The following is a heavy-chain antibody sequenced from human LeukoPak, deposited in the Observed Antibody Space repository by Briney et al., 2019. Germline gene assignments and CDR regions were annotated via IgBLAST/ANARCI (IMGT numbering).Heavy chain of an antibody. CDR1: GFTFSSHA. Sequence: GGSLRLSCAASGFTFSSHAMSWVRQAPGKGLEWVSSLSGSGGSTYHADSVKGRFSISRDNSKNTLYLQLNSPRAEDTAVYYCAEGGSTSRVTTSRVVFGYYYYMDVWGKGTPVTVSS. D-gene: IGHD4-17*01. CDR2: LSGSGGST. J-gene: IGHJ6*03. V-gene: IGHV3-23*01. CDR3: AEGGSTSRVTTSRVVFGYYYYMDV.